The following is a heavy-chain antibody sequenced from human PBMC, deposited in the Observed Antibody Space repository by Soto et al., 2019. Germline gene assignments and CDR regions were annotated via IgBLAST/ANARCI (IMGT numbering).Heavy chain of an antibody. CDR3: ARGLGIAAAGTTLNWFHP. J-gene: IGHJ5*02. CDR2: INHSGST. Sequence: SETLSLTCAVYGGSFSGYYWSWIRQPPGKGLEWIGEINHSGSTNYNPSLKSRVTISVDTSKNQFSLKLSSVTAADTAVYYCARGLGIAAAGTTLNWFHPWRQATLVTVAS. V-gene: IGHV4-34*01. CDR1: GGSFSGYY. D-gene: IGHD6-13*01.